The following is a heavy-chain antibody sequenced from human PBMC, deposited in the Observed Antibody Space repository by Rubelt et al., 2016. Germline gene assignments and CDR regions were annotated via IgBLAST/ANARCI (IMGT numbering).Heavy chain of an antibody. CDR1: GFSLSTTGVG. V-gene: IGHV2-5*05. D-gene: IGHD6-13*01. Sequence: QITLKESGPTLVKPTQTLTLTCTFSGFSLSTTGVGVGWIRQLPGKALDGLAFIYWDGDKRYGPALKSRLTITKDTSKNQVDLTVTNVDPMDTATYYCARADPAAPVLGALDIWGQGTMVTGSS. CDR2: IYWDGDK. J-gene: IGHJ3*02. CDR3: ARADPAAPVLGALDI.